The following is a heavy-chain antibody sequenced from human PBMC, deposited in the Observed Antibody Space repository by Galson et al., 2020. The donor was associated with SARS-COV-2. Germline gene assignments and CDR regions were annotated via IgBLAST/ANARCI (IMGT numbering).Heavy chain of an antibody. V-gene: IGHV1-24*01. Sequence: ASVKVSCKVSGYTLTELSMHWVRQAPGKGLEWMGGFDPEDGETIYAQKFQGRVTMTEDTSTDTAYMELSSLRSEDTAVYYCATSFVVPAVNFGVGVFDYWGQGTLVTVSS. CDR2: FDPEDGET. D-gene: IGHD2-2*01. CDR1: GYTLTELS. CDR3: ATSFVVPAVNFGVGVFDY. J-gene: IGHJ4*02.